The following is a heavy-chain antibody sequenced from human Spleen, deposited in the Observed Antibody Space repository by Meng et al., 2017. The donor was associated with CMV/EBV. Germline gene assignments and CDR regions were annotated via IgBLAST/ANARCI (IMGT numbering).Heavy chain of an antibody. D-gene: IGHD3-3*01. Sequence: TFTGYYMHWVRQAPGQGLEWMGWINPNSGGTNYAQKFQGRVTMTRDTSISTAYMELSRLRSDDTAVYYCARGSDLRITIFGGDPMGDYWGQGTLVTVSS. CDR3: ARGSDLRITIFGGDPMGDY. J-gene: IGHJ4*02. V-gene: IGHV1-2*02. CDR1: TFTGYY. CDR2: INPNSGGT.